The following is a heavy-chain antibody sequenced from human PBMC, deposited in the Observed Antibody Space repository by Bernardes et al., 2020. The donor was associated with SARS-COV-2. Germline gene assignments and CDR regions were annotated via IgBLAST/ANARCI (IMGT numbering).Heavy chain of an antibody. V-gene: IGHV1-2*02. CDR3: VSVTWSQHDDFDV. CDR2: IYPNTGGT. Sequence: ASVKVSCKASGYTFTVYHIHWVRQPPGQGLEWMGWIYPNTGGTNYAQNFQGRVTMTRDTSIRTAYMELSGLTIDDTAVYYCVSVTWSQHDDFDVWGQGTVVTVSS. D-gene: IGHD1-26*01. CDR1: GYTFTVYH. J-gene: IGHJ3*01.